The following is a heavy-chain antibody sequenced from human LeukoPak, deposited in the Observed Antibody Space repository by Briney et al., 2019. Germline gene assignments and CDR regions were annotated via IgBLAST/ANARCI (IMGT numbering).Heavy chain of an antibody. Sequence: EASVKVSCKASGYTFTGYYMHWVRQAPGQGLEWMGWINPNSGGTNYAQKFQGWVTMTRDTSISTAYMELSRLRSDDTAVYYCARDIAATERYYDSSGYYRGVFDYWGQGTLVTVSS. CDR3: ARDIAATERYYDSSGYYRGVFDY. CDR2: INPNSGGT. D-gene: IGHD3-22*01. V-gene: IGHV1-2*04. CDR1: GYTFTGYY. J-gene: IGHJ4*02.